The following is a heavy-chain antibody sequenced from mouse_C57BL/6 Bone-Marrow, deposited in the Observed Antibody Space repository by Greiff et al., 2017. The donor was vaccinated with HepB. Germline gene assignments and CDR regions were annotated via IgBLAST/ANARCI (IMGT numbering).Heavy chain of an antibody. V-gene: IGHV14-1*01. J-gene: IGHJ2*01. CDR2: IDPEDGDT. CDR1: GFNIKAYD. D-gene: IGHD2-2*01. CDR3: TTYGLRQGVYFDC. Sequence: EVQLQQSGAELVRPGASVKLSCTASGFNIKAYDMHWVRQRPEQGLEWIGRIDPEDGDTEYAPKFQGKATMTADTSSNTAYLQLSSLTSEDTAVYYCTTYGLRQGVYFDCWGQGTTLTVSS.